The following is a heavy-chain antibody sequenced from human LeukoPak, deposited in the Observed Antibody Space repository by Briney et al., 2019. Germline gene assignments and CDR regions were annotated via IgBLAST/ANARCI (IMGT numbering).Heavy chain of an antibody. D-gene: IGHD5-24*01. V-gene: IGHV3-23*01. CDR1: GFTFSSYA. CDR2: ISGSGGST. CDR3: ALLDGDYYYYYGMDV. J-gene: IGHJ6*02. Sequence: PGGSLRLSCAASGFTFSSYAMSWVRQAPGKGLEWVSAISGSGGSTYYADSVKGRFTISRDNAKNSLYLQMNSLRAEDTAVYYCALLDGDYYYYYGMDVWGQGTTVTVSS.